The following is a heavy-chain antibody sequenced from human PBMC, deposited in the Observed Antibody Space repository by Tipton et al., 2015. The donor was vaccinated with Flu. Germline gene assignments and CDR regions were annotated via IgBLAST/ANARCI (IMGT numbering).Heavy chain of an antibody. D-gene: IGHD2-2*01. Sequence: TLSLTCTVSGGSISSYYWSWIRQPPGKGLEWIGYIYYSGSTNHNPSLKSRVTISVDTSKNQFSLKLSSVTAADTAVYYCARVLGYCSSTSCYWPYYFDYWGQGTLVTVSS. J-gene: IGHJ4*02. CDR1: GGSISSYY. CDR3: ARVLGYCSSTSCYWPYYFDY. CDR2: IYYSGST. V-gene: IGHV4-59*01.